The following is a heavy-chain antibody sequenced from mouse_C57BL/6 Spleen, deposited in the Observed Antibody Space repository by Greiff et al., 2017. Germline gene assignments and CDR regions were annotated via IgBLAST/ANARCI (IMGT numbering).Heavy chain of an antibody. D-gene: IGHD2-12*01. J-gene: IGHJ4*01. CDR2: ISYDGSN. CDR3: AREGVYAGAMDY. CDR1: GYSITSGYY. Sequence: VQLQQSGPGLVKPSQSLSLTCSVTGYSITSGYYWNWIRQFPGNKLEWMGYISYDGSNNYNPSLKNRISITRDTSKNQFFLKLNSVTTEDTATXYCAREGVYAGAMDYWGQGTSVTVSS. V-gene: IGHV3-6*01.